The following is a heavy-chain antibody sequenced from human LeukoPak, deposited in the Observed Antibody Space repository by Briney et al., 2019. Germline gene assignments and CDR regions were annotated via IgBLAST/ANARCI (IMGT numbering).Heavy chain of an antibody. CDR1: GYTFINYY. D-gene: IGHD6-13*01. V-gene: IGHV1-46*01. Sequence: ASVKVSCKASGYTFINYYMHWVRQAPGQGLEWMGIINPSGGSTSYAQKFQGRVTMTRDTSTSTVNMELNSLRSEDTAVYYCARGPQGRIAAAGTASDYWGQGTLVTVSS. CDR2: INPSGGST. CDR3: ARGPQGRIAAAGTASDY. J-gene: IGHJ4*02.